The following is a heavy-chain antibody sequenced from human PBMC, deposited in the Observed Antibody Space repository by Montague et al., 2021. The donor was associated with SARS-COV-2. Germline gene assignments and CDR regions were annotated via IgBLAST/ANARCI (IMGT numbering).Heavy chain of an antibody. CDR3: ARHRSISAAVPNYFDY. Sequence: TLSLTCSVPGGSISTGNYYWSWIRQPAGKRLEWIGDIYTSGRTNYNPSVQSRVTISVDTSKNQFSLRLNSVTAADTAVYYCARHRSISAAVPNYFDYWGQGTLVTVSS. CDR2: IYTSGRT. D-gene: IGHD6-13*01. V-gene: IGHV4-61*09. J-gene: IGHJ4*02. CDR1: GGSISTGNYY.